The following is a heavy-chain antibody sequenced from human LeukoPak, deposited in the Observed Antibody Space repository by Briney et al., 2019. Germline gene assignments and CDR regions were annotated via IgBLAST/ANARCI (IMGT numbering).Heavy chain of an antibody. CDR3: TTDLFLLGAFDI. Sequence: GRSLRLSCAASGFTFSNAWMSWVRQAPGKGLEWVGRIKSKTDGGTTDYAAPVKGRFTISRDDPKNTLYLQMNSLNTEDTAVYYCTTDLFLLGAFDIWGQGTMVTVSS. J-gene: IGHJ3*02. CDR2: IKSKTDGGTT. CDR1: GFTFSNAW. V-gene: IGHV3-15*01. D-gene: IGHD1-26*01.